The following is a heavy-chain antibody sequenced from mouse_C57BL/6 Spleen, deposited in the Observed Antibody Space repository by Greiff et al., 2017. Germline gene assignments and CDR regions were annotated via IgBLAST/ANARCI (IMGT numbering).Heavy chain of an antibody. CDR3: ARGYYGPYYAMDY. J-gene: IGHJ4*01. D-gene: IGHD1-2*01. V-gene: IGHV5-17*01. Sequence: EVKLVESGGGLVKPGGSLKLSCAASGFTFSDYGMHWVRQAPEKGLEWVAYISSGSSTTYYADTVKGRFTISRDNAKNTLFLQMTSLRSEDTAIYYCARGYYGPYYAMDYWGPGTSVTVSS. CDR1: GFTFSDYG. CDR2: ISSGSSTT.